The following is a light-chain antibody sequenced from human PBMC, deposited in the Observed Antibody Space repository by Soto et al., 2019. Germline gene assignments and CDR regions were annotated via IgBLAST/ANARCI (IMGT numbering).Light chain of an antibody. CDR2: GAS. J-gene: IGKJ5*01. CDR3: QQRSNFIT. CDR1: QSVSSN. Sequence: EIVMTQSPGTLSVSPGERATLSCGASQSVSSNLAWYQQKPGQAPRLLIYGASTRATGIPARFSGSGSGTEFTLSISSLQSEDFAVYYCQQRSNFITFGQGTRLEIK. V-gene: IGKV3D-15*01.